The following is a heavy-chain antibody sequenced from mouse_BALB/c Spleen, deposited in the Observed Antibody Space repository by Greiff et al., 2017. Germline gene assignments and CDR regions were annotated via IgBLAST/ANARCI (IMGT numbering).Heavy chain of an antibody. J-gene: IGHJ3*01. CDR3: NAWGDGFSAY. V-gene: IGHV14-4*02. CDR2: IDPENGDT. CDR1: GFNIKDYY. D-gene: IGHD2-3*01. Sequence: EVQLQQSGAELVRSGASVKLSCTASGFNIKDYYMHWVKQRPEQGLEWIGWIDPENGDTEYAPKFQGKATMTADTSSNTAYLQLSSLTSEDTAVYYCNAWGDGFSAYWGQGTLVTVSA.